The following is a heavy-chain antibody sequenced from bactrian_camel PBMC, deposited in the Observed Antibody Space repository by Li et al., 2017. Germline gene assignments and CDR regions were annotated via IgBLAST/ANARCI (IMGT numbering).Heavy chain of an antibody. CDR3: AARGPYCYTKLSVADFTY. V-gene: IGHV3S1*01. CDR2: VYGGGGSA. J-gene: IGHJ6*01. Sequence: QVQLVESGGGSVQAGGSLRLSCAAPGYTYRRYCMGWFRQVPGKEREGVAAVYGGGGSAYYADSVKGRFTISQDDAHTLSLQMNNLKPEDTAMYYCAARGPYCYTKLSVADFTYWGQGTQVTVS. CDR1: GYTYRRYC. D-gene: IGHD2*01.